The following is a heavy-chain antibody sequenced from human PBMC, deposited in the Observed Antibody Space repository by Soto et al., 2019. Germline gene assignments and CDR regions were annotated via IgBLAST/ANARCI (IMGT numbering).Heavy chain of an antibody. CDR1: GLTFSSHA. Sequence: GGSLRLSCAASGLTFSSHAMSWVRQAPGQGLEWVSAISDSGGSTYYADSVKGRFTISSDNSQNTLFLQMNSLRAEDTAVYFCANGPTIFGVVISYSFYYGLDVWGQGTTVTVSS. V-gene: IGHV3-23*01. CDR3: ANGPTIFGVVISYSFYYGLDV. CDR2: ISDSGGST. J-gene: IGHJ6*02. D-gene: IGHD3-3*01.